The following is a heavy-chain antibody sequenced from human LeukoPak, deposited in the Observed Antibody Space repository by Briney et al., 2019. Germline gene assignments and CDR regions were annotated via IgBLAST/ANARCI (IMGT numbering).Heavy chain of an antibody. J-gene: IGHJ3*02. CDR1: GGSISSYY. Sequence: SETLSLTCTLFGGSISSYYWSWIRQPPGKGLEWIGYIYYSGSTNYNPSLKSRVTISVDTSKNQFSLKLSSVTAADTAVYYCARELGGNSLAFDIWGQGTMVTVSS. V-gene: IGHV4-59*01. CDR2: IYYSGST. D-gene: IGHD4-23*01. CDR3: ARELGGNSLAFDI.